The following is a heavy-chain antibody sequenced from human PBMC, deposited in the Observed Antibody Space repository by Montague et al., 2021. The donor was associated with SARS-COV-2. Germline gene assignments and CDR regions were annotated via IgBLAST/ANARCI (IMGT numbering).Heavy chain of an antibody. CDR3: AMRGGALDAFDI. Sequence: STNYNPSLKSRVTMSVDTSKNQFSLKLSSVTAADTAVYYCAMRGGALDAFDIWGQGTMVIVSS. V-gene: IGHV4-4*07. J-gene: IGHJ3*02. CDR2: ST. D-gene: IGHD4-17*01.